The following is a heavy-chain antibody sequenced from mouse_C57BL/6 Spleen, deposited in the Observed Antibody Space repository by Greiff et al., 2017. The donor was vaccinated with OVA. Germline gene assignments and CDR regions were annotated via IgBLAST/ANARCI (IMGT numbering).Heavy chain of an antibody. V-gene: IGHV5-9-1*02. J-gene: IGHJ4*01. CDR3: TRVGYSNYDYAMDY. Sequence: EVKLMESGGGLVKPGGSLKLSCAASGFTFSSYAMSWVRQTPEKRLEWVAYISSGGDYIYYADTVKGRFTISRDNARNTLYLQRSSLKSEDTAMYYCTRVGYSNYDYAMDYWGQGTSVTVSS. D-gene: IGHD2-5*01. CDR2: ISSGGDYI. CDR1: GFTFSSYA.